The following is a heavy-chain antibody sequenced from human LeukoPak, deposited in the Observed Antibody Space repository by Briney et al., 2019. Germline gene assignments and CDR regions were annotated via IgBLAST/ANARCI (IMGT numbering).Heavy chain of an antibody. CDR2: ITGSSSTI. J-gene: IGHJ4*02. CDR3: ARSVAHFDY. Sequence: GGSLRLSCAASGFTFSTYSMNWVRQAPGKGLGWVSYITGSSSTIYYADSVKGRFTISRDNAKDSLYLQMNSLRDEDTAFYYCARSVAHFDYWGQGTLVSVSS. D-gene: IGHD5-12*01. CDR1: GFTFSTYS. V-gene: IGHV3-48*02.